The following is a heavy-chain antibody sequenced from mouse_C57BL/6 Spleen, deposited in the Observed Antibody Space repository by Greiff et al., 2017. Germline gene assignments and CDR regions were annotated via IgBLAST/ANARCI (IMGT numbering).Heavy chain of an antibody. V-gene: IGHV1-80*01. J-gene: IGHJ2*01. CDR2: IYPGDGDT. Sequence: VQLQQSGAELVKPGASVKISCKASGYAFSSYWMNWVKQRPGKGLEWIGQIYPGDGDTNYNGKFKGKATLTADKSSSTAYMQLSSLTSEDSAVSFCARDSASISAIVSAFDYWGQGTTLTVSS. CDR3: ARDSASISAIVSAFDY. D-gene: IGHD2-3*01. CDR1: GYAFSSYW.